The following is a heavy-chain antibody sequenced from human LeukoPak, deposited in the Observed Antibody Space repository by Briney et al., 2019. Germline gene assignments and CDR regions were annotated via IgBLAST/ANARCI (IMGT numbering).Heavy chain of an antibody. CDR2: ISGSGGST. J-gene: IGHJ4*02. CDR3: AKGGKLHIVEN. Sequence: PGASLRLSCAASGFTFSSYAMSWVRQAPGKGLEWVSAISGSGGSTYYADSVKGRFTISGDNSKNTLYLQMNSLRAEDTAVYYCAKGGKLHIVENWGQGTLVTVSS. V-gene: IGHV3-23*01. CDR1: GFTFSSYA. D-gene: IGHD2-21*01.